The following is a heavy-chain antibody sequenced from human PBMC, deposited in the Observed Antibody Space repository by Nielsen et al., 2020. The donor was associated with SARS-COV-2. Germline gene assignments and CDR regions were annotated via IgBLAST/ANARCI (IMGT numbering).Heavy chain of an antibody. J-gene: IGHJ4*02. D-gene: IGHD4-11*01. CDR3: LTYSTY. Sequence: GGSLRLSCAGSGFTFSSYYFNWVRQAPGKGLMWVSRIKPDGSKSDYADSVKGRFTISRDNAQNSLYLQMNGLRAEDTAIYYCLTYSTYWGQGTLVTVSS. CDR1: GFTFSSYY. CDR2: IKPDGSKS. V-gene: IGHV3-74*01.